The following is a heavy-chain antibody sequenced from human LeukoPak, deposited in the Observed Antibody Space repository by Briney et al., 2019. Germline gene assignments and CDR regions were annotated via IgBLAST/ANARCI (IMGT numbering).Heavy chain of an antibody. CDR3: ARMRGIAVAGLDY. D-gene: IGHD6-19*01. CDR2: IYYSGST. CDR1: GVSISSYY. V-gene: IGHV4-59*01. J-gene: IGHJ4*02. Sequence: SETLSLTCTVSGVSISSYYWSWIRQPPGKGLEWLGYIYYSGSTNYNPSLKSRVTISVDTSKNQFSLKLSSVTAADTAVYYCARMRGIAVAGLDYWGQGTLVTVSS.